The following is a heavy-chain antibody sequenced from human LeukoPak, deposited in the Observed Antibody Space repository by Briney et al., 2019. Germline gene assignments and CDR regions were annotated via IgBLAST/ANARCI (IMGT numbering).Heavy chain of an antibody. CDR3: AREVVVAVAGTVFNWFDP. J-gene: IGHJ5*02. CDR2: IYYSGST. V-gene: IGHV4-59*01. D-gene: IGHD6-19*01. Sequence: LQTLSLSRNVADGSSRGCYWSWVRPPPGKGLEWIGYIYYSGSTNYNPSLKSRVTISVDTSKNQFSLKLSSVTAADTAVYYCAREVVVAVAGTVFNWFDPWGQGTLVTVSS. CDR1: DGSSRGCY.